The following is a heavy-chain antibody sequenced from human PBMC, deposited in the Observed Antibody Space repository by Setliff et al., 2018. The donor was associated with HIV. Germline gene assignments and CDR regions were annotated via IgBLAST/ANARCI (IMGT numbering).Heavy chain of an antibody. Sequence: PSETLSLTCTVSGGSITTSTFYWGWIRQPPGKGLEWIGSIYYSGSTYYNPSLKSRLTITQHTSKNQFYLKMDSVTAADTAFYYCARYGPASVIWFGYLDYWGPGMSVTVSS. J-gene: IGHJ4*02. CDR1: GGSITTSTFY. V-gene: IGHV4-39*01. CDR3: ARYGPASVIWFGYLDY. D-gene: IGHD3-10*01. CDR2: IYYSGST.